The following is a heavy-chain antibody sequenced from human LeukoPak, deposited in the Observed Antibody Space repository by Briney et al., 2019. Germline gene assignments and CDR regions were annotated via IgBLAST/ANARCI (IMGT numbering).Heavy chain of an antibody. Sequence: GGSLRLSCAAPGFTFDDYGMSWVRQAPGKGLEWVSGINWNGGSTGYAESVKGRFTISRDKAKSSLYLQMNSLRAEDTALYYCARLGYCSSTSCPYYYYYMDVWGKGTTVTVSS. CDR1: GFTFDDYG. CDR2: INWNGGST. D-gene: IGHD2-2*01. J-gene: IGHJ6*03. CDR3: ARLGYCSSTSCPYYYYYMDV. V-gene: IGHV3-20*04.